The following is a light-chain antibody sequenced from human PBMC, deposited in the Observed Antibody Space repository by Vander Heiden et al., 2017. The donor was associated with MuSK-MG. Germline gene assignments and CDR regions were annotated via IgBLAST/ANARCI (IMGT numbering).Light chain of an antibody. CDR3: DSDNLNSALV. J-gene: IGLJ1*01. CDR1: SSDIGNSNY. Sequence: SVLTQPASVPRSPRQPIAISCTGTSSDIGNSNYVSWYQQYPGKAPQLIISGVSNPPSGVSDRVSGSESGNTASLTIYGRQDEDEDDYYCDSDNLNSALVCGSGTRLTVL. V-gene: IGLV2-14*01. CDR2: GVS.